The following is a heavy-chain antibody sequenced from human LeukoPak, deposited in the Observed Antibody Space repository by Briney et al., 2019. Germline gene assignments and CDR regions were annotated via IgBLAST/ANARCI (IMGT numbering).Heavy chain of an antibody. CDR2: ISAYNGNT. Sequence: ASVKVSCKASGYTFTSYGISWVRQAPGQGLEWMGWISAYNGNTNYAQKLQGRVTMTTDTSTSTAYMELRSLRSDDTAVYYCARDEVLGEYSSGWYYFDYWGQGTLVTVSS. CDR3: ARDEVLGEYSSGWYYFDY. D-gene: IGHD6-19*01. CDR1: GYTFTSYG. V-gene: IGHV1-18*01. J-gene: IGHJ4*02.